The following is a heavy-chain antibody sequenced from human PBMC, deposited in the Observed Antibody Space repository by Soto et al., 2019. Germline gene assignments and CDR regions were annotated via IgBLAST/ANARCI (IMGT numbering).Heavy chain of an antibody. Sequence: PSETLSLTCAVSGGSISSSNWWSWVRQPPGKGLEWIGEIYHSGSTNYNPSLKSRVTISVDKSKTQFSLKLSSVTAADTAVYYYARDSTRGGTCGMVIRYYGMDVWGQGTTVAVSS. J-gene: IGHJ6*02. V-gene: IGHV4-4*02. CDR2: IYHSGST. D-gene: IGHD3-3*01. CDR1: GGSISSSNW. CDR3: ARDSTRGGTCGMVIRYYGMDV.